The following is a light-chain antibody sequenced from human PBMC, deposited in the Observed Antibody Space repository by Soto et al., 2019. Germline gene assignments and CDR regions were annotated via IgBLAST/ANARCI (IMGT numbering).Light chain of an antibody. Sequence: DIQMTQSPSSLSASVGDRVTITCRASQSISTNLSWFQQKPGKAPKLLIYSASTLQSGVPSRFSGSGSGTDFTLTISRLQPEDFATYHCQQSYSTPWTFGQGTKVEVK. J-gene: IGKJ1*01. V-gene: IGKV1-39*01. CDR1: QSISTN. CDR2: SAS. CDR3: QQSYSTPWT.